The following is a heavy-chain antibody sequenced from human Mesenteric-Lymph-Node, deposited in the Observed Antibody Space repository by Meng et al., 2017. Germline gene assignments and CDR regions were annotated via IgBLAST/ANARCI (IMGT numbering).Heavy chain of an antibody. J-gene: IGHJ4*02. V-gene: IGHV4-38-2*02. CDR1: GYSISSGYY. D-gene: IGHD2-15*01. CDR3: ARVPYCSGGSCYPVDY. Sequence: SETLSLTCTVSGYSISSGYYWSWIRQPPGKGLEWIGEINHSGSTNYNPSLQSRVTISVDTSKNQFSLKLSSVTAADPAVYYCARVPYCSGGSCYPVDYWGQGTLVTVSS. CDR2: INHSGST.